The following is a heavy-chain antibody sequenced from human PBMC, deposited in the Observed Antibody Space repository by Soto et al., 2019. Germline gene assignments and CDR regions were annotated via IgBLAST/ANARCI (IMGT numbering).Heavy chain of an antibody. CDR3: ARGRDYSNYWVSRSYYYYGMDV. J-gene: IGHJ6*02. D-gene: IGHD4-4*01. V-gene: IGHV4-31*03. CDR1: GGSISIGGYY. CDR2: IYYSGST. Sequence: SETLSLTCTVSGGSISIGGYYWSCIRQHPGKGLEWIGYIYYSGSTYYNPSLKSRVTISVDTSKNQFSLKLSSVTAADTAVYYCARGRDYSNYWVSRSYYYYGMDVWGQGTTVTVSS.